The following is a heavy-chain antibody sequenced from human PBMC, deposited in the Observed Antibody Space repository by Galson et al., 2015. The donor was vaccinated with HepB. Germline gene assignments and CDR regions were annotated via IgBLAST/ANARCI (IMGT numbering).Heavy chain of an antibody. V-gene: IGHV3-48*03. CDR3: ARDRGAGDAFDV. J-gene: IGHJ3*01. Sequence: SLRLSCAASGFIFSDYEMDWVRQAPGKGPEWVAYISTTGNRIYYADSVKGRFTISRDNSKNSLYLQMNSLRAEDTALYYCARDRGAGDAFDVWGQGTMVTVSS. CDR2: ISTTGNRI. D-gene: IGHD4/OR15-4a*01. CDR1: GFIFSDYE.